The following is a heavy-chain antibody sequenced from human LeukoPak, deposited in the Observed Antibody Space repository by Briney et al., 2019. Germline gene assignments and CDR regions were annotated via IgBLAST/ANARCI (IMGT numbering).Heavy chain of an antibody. Sequence: GGSLRLSCAASGFTFSSYAMSWARQAPGKGLEWVSGISGGGGSTYYADSVKGRFTISRDNSKNTLYLQMNSLRAEDTAVYYCASRRSNWYYFDYWGQGTLVTVSS. CDR3: ASRRSNWYYFDY. J-gene: IGHJ4*02. V-gene: IGHV3-23*01. CDR1: GFTFSSYA. CDR2: ISGGGGST. D-gene: IGHD6-13*01.